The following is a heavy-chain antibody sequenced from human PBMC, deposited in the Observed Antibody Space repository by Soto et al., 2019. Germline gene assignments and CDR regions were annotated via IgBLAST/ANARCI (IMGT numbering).Heavy chain of an antibody. CDR1: GGSITNYY. CDR2: INYDGYS. CDR3: ARHGFGPLHGLVDV. J-gene: IGHJ6*02. D-gene: IGHD3-10*01. Sequence: QVQLQESGPGLVKPSETLSLTCTVSGGSITNYYCSWFRQPPGKGLEWIGYINYDGYSAYNLSLKGXVXXTMDASKTHFSLMLESVTATATAVYYCARHGFGPLHGLVDVWGPGTTVIVSS. V-gene: IGHV4-59*08.